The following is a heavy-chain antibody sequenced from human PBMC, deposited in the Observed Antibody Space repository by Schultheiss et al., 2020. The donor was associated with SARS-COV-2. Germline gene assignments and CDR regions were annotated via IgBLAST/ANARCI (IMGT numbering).Heavy chain of an antibody. V-gene: IGHV4-38-2*02. CDR1: GYSISSGYY. CDR3: ARGPGSSGWPYYFDY. D-gene: IGHD6-19*01. Sequence: SETLSLTCTVSGYSISSGYYWGWIRQPPGKGLEWIGSIYYSGSTYYNPSLKSRVTISVDTSKNQFSLKLSSVTAADTAVYYCARGPGSSGWPYYFDYWGQGTLVTVSS. CDR2: IYYSGST. J-gene: IGHJ4*02.